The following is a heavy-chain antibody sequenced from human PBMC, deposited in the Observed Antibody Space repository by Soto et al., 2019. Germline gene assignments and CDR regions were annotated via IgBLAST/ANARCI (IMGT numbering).Heavy chain of an antibody. CDR3: ARGDRGAFDL. CDR1: GFTFSYYW. D-gene: IGHD1-26*01. J-gene: IGHJ3*01. Sequence: EVQLLESGGGLVQSGESLRLSCAASGFTFSYYWMHWVRQAPGMGLVWVSRIHSDGSSTTYADSVKGRFTISRDNARNTLYLQMNRLRAEDTAVYYCARGDRGAFDLWGQGTVVTVSS. V-gene: IGHV3-74*01. CDR2: IHSDGSST.